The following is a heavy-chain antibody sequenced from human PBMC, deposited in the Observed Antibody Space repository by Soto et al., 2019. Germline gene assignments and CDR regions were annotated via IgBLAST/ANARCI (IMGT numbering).Heavy chain of an antibody. D-gene: IGHD5-12*01. Sequence: QVQLQESGPGLVKPSQTLSLTCTVSGGSISSGDYYWSWIRQPPGKGLEWIGYIYYSGSTYYNPSLRSGVTISVDTAKSHFSLKLSSVTAADTAVYYCARVGRYSGYDGRDYWGQGTLVTVSS. CDR3: ARVGRYSGYDGRDY. J-gene: IGHJ4*02. CDR1: GGSISSGDYY. V-gene: IGHV4-30-4*01. CDR2: IYYSGST.